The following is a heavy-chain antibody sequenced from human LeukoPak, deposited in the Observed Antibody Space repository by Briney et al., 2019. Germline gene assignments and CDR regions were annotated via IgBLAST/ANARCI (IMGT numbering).Heavy chain of an antibody. V-gene: IGHV3-7*01. D-gene: IGHD1-26*01. CDR2: IKQDGSEM. J-gene: IGHJ4*02. Sequence: GGSLRLSCAASGFTFSTYWMSWVRQAPGKGPEWVANIKQDGSEMYYVDSVKGRFTISRDNAKNSLYLQMNGLRAEDTAMYYCARDKIVGATLFGFWGQGILVTVSS. CDR3: ARDKIVGATLFGF. CDR1: GFTFSTYW.